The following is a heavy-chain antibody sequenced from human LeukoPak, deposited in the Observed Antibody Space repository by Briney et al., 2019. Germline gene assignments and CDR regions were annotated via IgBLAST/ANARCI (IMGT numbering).Heavy chain of an antibody. CDR2: IHPDGGTK. CDR3: ASTFPYCSGGTCAL. D-gene: IGHD2-15*01. CDR1: GLTFRSYW. Sequence: GGSLRLSCAASGLTFRSYWMSWVRQAPGKGLEWVANIHPDGGTKNYVDSVKGRLTISRDNAANSLYLQMSSLRAEDTAVYYCASTFPYCSGGTCALGGQGTLVTVSS. J-gene: IGHJ4*02. V-gene: IGHV3-7*01.